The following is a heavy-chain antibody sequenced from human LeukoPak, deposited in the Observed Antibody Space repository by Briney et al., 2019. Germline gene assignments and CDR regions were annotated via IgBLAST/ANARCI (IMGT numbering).Heavy chain of an antibody. D-gene: IGHD3-22*01. V-gene: IGHV1-8*03. Sequence: ASVKVSCKASGYTFTSYDINWVRQATGQGLEWMGWMNPNSGNTGYAQKFQGRVTITADESTSTAYMELSSLRSEDTAVYYCARAPGDSSGYYLDAFDIWGQGTMVTVSS. CDR1: GYTFTSYD. J-gene: IGHJ3*02. CDR2: MNPNSGNT. CDR3: ARAPGDSSGYYLDAFDI.